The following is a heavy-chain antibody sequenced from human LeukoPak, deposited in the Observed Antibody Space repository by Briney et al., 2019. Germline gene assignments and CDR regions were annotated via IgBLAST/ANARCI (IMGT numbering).Heavy chain of an antibody. CDR3: ASAKIRGVGYSDY. D-gene: IGHD3-10*01. CDR1: GFTVSSNY. J-gene: IGHJ4*02. V-gene: IGHV3-53*01. Sequence: GGSLRLSCAASGFTVSSNYMSWVRQAPGKGLEWVSVIYSGGSTYYADSVKGRFTISRDNSKNTLYLQMNSLRAEDTAVYYCASAKIRGVGYSDYWGQGTLVTVSS. CDR2: IYSGGST.